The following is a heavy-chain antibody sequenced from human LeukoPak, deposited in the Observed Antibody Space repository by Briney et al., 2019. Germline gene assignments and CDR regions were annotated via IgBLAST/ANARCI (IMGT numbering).Heavy chain of an antibody. J-gene: IGHJ4*02. V-gene: IGHV3-30*02. Sequence: GGSLRLSCAASGFTFSSYGMHWVRQAPGKGLEWVAFIRYDGNNKYYADSVKGRFTISRDNSKNTLYLQMNSLRAEDTAVYYCAKDRDLEAPSYRYFDYWGQGTLVTVSS. CDR2: IRYDGNNK. D-gene: IGHD1-14*01. CDR3: AKDRDLEAPSYRYFDY. CDR1: GFTFSSYG.